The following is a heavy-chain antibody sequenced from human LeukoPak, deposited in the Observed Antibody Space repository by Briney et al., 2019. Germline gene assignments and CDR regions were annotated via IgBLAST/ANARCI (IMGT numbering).Heavy chain of an antibody. V-gene: IGHV4-34*01. D-gene: IGHD3-10*02. CDR3: ARHVYYMDV. CDR1: GESFSGYY. CDR2: INDSGRT. Sequence: SETLSLTCAVYGESFSGYYWSWIRQPPEKGLEWIGEINDSGRTNYNPSLESRITISVDTSKNQFSLKLSSVTAADTAVYYCARHVYYMDVWGKGTTVTISS. J-gene: IGHJ6*03.